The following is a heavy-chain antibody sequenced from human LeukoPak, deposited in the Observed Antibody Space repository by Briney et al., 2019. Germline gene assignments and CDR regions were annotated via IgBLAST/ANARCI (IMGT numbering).Heavy chain of an antibody. D-gene: IGHD4-17*01. Sequence: KSSETLSLTCAVYGGSFSGYYWSWIRQPPGKGLEWLGEINDSGSTNYNPSLKSRVTISVDTSKNQFSLKLSSVTAADTAVYYCARGPYGDYGDYWGQGTLVTVSS. CDR1: GGSFSGYY. CDR3: ARGPYGDYGDY. J-gene: IGHJ4*02. V-gene: IGHV4-34*01. CDR2: INDSGST.